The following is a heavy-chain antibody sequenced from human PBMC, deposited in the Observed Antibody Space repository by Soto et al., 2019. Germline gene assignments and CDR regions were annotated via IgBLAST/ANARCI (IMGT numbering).Heavy chain of an antibody. J-gene: IGHJ4*02. CDR3: ARDPWAADY. CDR1: GFTVSTKY. CDR2: IYSGGST. Sequence: EVQLVESGGGLVQPGGSLRLSCAASGFTVSTKYMSWVRQDPGKGLEWVSVIYSGGSTFSADSVRGRFTISRDNSKNTVNLQMNSLRAEDTAVYYCARDPWAADYWGQGTLVTVSS. V-gene: IGHV3-66*01. D-gene: IGHD3-16*01.